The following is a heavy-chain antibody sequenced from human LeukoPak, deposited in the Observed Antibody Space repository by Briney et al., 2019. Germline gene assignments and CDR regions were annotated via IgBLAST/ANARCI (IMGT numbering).Heavy chain of an antibody. J-gene: IGHJ4*02. CDR2: IIPIFGIA. CDR3: ATRNDYYDSSGYYLPHFDY. V-gene: IGHV1-69*04. D-gene: IGHD3-22*01. Sequence: GASVKVSCKASGCTFISYAISWVRQAPGQGLEWMGRIIPIFGIANYAQKFQGRVTITADKSTSTAYMELSSLRSEDTAVYYCATRNDYYDSSGYYLPHFDYWGQGTLVTVAS. CDR1: GCTFISYA.